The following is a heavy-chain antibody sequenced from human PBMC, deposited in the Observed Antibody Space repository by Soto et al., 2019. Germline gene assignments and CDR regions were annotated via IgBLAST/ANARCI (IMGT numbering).Heavy chain of an antibody. J-gene: IGHJ4*02. CDR1: GGSFSGYY. Sequence: SDTLSLTCAVYGGSFSGYYWSWIRQPPGKGLEWIGEINHSGSTNYNPSLKSRVTISVDTSKNQFSLKLSSVTAADTAVYYCARGRGTGGSYYKGYFDYWGQGTLVTSPQ. V-gene: IGHV4-34*01. CDR3: ARGRGTGGSYYKGYFDY. D-gene: IGHD1-26*01. CDR2: INHSGST.